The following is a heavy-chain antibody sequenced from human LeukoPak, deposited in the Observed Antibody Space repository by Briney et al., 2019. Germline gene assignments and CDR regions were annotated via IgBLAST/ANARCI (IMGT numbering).Heavy chain of an antibody. CDR2: ISGSGGST. D-gene: IGHD3-9*01. CDR3: AKASLRYFDWLFDY. J-gene: IGHJ4*02. CDR1: GFTFSSYG. Sequence: GGSLRLSCGASGFTFSSYGMSWVRQAPGKGLEWVSGISGSGGSTYYADSVKGRFTISRDNSKNTLYLQMNSLRAEDTAVYFCAKASLRYFDWLFDYWGQGTLVTVSS. V-gene: IGHV3-23*01.